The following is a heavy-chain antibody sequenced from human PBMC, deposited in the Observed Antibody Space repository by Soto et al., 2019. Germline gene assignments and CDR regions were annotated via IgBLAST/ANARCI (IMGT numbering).Heavy chain of an antibody. CDR2: INHSGGT. Sequence: SETLSLTCAVYGGSFSAYYWSWIRQPPGKGLEWIGEINHSGGTSYNPSLKSRVTISVDTSKSQFSLKLTSVTAADRAVYYCARGSVDTVDSSGFYEYWGQRTPVTVSS. CDR1: GGSFSAYY. D-gene: IGHD3-22*01. V-gene: IGHV4-34*01. CDR3: ARGSVDTVDSSGFYEY. J-gene: IGHJ4*02.